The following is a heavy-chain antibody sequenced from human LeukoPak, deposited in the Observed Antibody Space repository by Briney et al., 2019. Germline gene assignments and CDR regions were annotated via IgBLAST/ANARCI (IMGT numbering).Heavy chain of an antibody. V-gene: IGHV3-66*01. CDR3: AKGLGGGSSWAPPILDY. CDR1: GFTVSSNY. CDR2: IYSGGST. J-gene: IGHJ4*02. Sequence: GGSLRLSCAASGFTVSSNYMSWVRQAPGKGLEWVSVIYSGGSTYYADSVKGRFTISRDNSKNTLYLQMNSLRAEDTAVYYCAKGLGGGSSWAPPILDYGGQGTLVTVSS. D-gene: IGHD6-13*01.